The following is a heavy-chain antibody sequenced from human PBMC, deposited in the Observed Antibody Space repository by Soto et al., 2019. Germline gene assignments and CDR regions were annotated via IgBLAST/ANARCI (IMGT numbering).Heavy chain of an antibody. CDR3: ARDKGRQQLGGNYYYITDI. D-gene: IGHD3-3*02. CDR1: GGTFSSSA. J-gene: IGHJ6*02. V-gene: IGHV1-69*12. Sequence: QVQLVQSGAEVKKPGSSVKVSCKASGGTFSSSAFSWVRQAPGQGLEWMGGIIPIFPTPDYGQRCQRRVTITADESAGTVYMELRGLRSEDTAVYFCARDKGRQQLGGNYYYITDIWGQGTTVTVSS. CDR2: IIPIFPTP.